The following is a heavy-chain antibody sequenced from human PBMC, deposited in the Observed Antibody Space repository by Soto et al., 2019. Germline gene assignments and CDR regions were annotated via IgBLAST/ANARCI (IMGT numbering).Heavy chain of an antibody. CDR1: GYTFTNYG. Sequence: QVHLVQSGPEVKKPGASVRVSCRASGYTFTNYGIGWVRQAPGQGLEWMGWINTYNGNTNYAQKCRGRLTMTTDESTTTAYMELRSLKSDDTAMYYCAKDGVDHTATVMGWYWGQGTLVTVAS. CDR2: INTYNGNT. D-gene: IGHD5-18*01. CDR3: AKDGVDHTATVMGWY. V-gene: IGHV1-18*01. J-gene: IGHJ4*02.